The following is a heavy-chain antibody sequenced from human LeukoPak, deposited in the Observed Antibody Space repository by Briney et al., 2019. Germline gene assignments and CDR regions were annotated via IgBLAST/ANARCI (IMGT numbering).Heavy chain of an antibody. CDR1: GFTFSSYS. V-gene: IGHV3-21*01. D-gene: IGHD6-19*01. CDR3: ARDMHSSGWYNYFDY. J-gene: IGHJ4*02. CDR2: ISSSSSYI. Sequence: GGSLRLSCAASGFTFSSYSMNWVRQAPGKGLEWVSSISSSSSYIYYADSVKGRFTISRDNAKNSLYLQMNSLRAEDTAVYYCARDMHSSGWYNYFDYWGQGTLVTVSS.